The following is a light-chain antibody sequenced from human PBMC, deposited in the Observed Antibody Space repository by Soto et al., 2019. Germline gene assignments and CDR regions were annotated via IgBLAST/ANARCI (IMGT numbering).Light chain of an antibody. CDR2: KGT. Sequence: QSALAQPASVSGSPGQSITISCTGTSSDVGAYNSVSWYQQHPHKAPQVIIYKGTQRPSGVSNRFSGSTSGNAASQTISGLQADDEADYFCCSSAPESTYVFGSGTKATVL. CDR1: SSDVGAYNS. V-gene: IGLV2-23*01. CDR3: CSSAPESTYV. J-gene: IGLJ1*01.